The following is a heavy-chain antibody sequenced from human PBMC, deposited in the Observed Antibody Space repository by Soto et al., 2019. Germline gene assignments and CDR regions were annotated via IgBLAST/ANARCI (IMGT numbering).Heavy chain of an antibody. CDR1: GFTFSSYG. Sequence: PGGSLRLSCAASGFTFSSYGMHWVRQAPGKGLEWVAVIWYDGSNKYYADSVKGRFTISRDNSKNTLYLQMNSLRAADTAVYYCASRTPFGVVIRYFDYWGQGTLVTVSS. CDR3: ASRTPFGVVIRYFDY. J-gene: IGHJ4*02. D-gene: IGHD3-3*01. CDR2: IWYDGSNK. V-gene: IGHV3-33*01.